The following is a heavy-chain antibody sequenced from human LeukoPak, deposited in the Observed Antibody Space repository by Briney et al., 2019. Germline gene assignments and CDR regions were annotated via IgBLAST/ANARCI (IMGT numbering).Heavy chain of an antibody. V-gene: IGHV1-69*13. CDR3: ARATYGSGIGAFDI. J-gene: IGHJ3*02. CDR2: IIPIFGTA. D-gene: IGHD3-10*01. Sequence: SVKVSCKASGGTFSSYAISWVRQAPGQGRVWMGGIIPIFGTANYAQKFQGRVTITADESTSTAYMELSSLRSEDTAVYYCARATYGSGIGAFDIWGQGTMVTVSS. CDR1: GGTFSSYA.